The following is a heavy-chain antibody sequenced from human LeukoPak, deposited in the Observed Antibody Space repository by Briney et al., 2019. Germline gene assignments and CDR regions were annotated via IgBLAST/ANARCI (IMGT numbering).Heavy chain of an antibody. Sequence: SSETLSLTCSASGGSISSHYWSWIRQPPGKGLEWIGYIYYSGSTDYNPSLKSRVIISVDRSKNQFSLKLNSVTAADTAVYFCARRKGGELDAFDIWGHG. CDR3: ARRKGGELDAFDI. V-gene: IGHV4-59*08. J-gene: IGHJ3*02. CDR2: IYYSGST. CDR1: GGSISSHY. D-gene: IGHD1-7*01.